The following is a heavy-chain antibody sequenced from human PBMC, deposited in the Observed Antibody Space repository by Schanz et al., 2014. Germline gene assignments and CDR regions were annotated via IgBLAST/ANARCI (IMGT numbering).Heavy chain of an antibody. CDR2: ISGSGVST. Sequence: QLLESGGGLVQPGGSLRLSCAASGFTFSSYAMSWVRQAPGKGLEWISAISGSGVSTHYADSVKGRFTISRDNSKSTLYLQVNSLRAEDTAVYYCAKHVRSLTGNDYWGQGTLVTVSA. D-gene: IGHD3-9*01. CDR1: GFTFSSYA. CDR3: AKHVRSLTGNDY. V-gene: IGHV3-23*01. J-gene: IGHJ4*02.